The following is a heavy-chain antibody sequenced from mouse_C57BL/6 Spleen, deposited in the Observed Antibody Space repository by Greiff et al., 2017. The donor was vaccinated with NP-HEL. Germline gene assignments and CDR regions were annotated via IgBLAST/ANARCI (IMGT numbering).Heavy chain of an antibody. CDR3: AREDNYWFAY. CDR2: ISDGGSYT. D-gene: IGHD1-3*01. Sequence: EVQRVESGGGLVKPGGSLKLSCAASGFTFSSYAMSWVRQTPEKRLEWVATISDGGSYTYYPDNVKGRFTISRDNAKNNLYLQMSHLKSEDTAMYYCAREDNYWFAYWGQGTLVTVSA. V-gene: IGHV5-4*01. J-gene: IGHJ3*01. CDR1: GFTFSSYA.